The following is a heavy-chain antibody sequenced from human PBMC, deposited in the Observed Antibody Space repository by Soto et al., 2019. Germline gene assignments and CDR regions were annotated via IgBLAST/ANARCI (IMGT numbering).Heavy chain of an antibody. D-gene: IGHD6-19*01. CDR2: VYSGGTT. CDR1: GFTVSSAY. CDR3: ARVAGHGSGWYAFDY. Sequence: GGSLRLSCAASGFTVSSAYMSWVRQAPGKGLEWVSVVYSGGTTYYADSVQGRFTISRDTSKNTVYLQMNSLRAEDTAVYYCARVAGHGSGWYAFDYWGQGTLVTVSS. V-gene: IGHV3-66*01. J-gene: IGHJ4*02.